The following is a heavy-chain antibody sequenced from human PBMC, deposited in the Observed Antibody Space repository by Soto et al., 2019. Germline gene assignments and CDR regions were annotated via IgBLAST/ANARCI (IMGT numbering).Heavy chain of an antibody. CDR2: ISGSGDST. J-gene: IGHJ4*02. V-gene: IGHV3-23*01. CDR1: GFTFSSYA. CDR3: ARRGSGSYYGY. D-gene: IGHD1-26*01. Sequence: EVQLLESGGGLVQPGGSLRLSCAASGFTFSSYAMRWVRQAPVKGLEWVSAISGSGDSTYYADSVKCRFTISRDNSTNTLCLSMNSLRAEDTAVYYCARRGSGSYYGYWGQGTLVTVSS.